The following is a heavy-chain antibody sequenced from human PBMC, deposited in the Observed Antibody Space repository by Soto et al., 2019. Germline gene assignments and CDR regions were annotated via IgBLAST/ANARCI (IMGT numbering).Heavy chain of an antibody. CDR2: INPKTGDT. D-gene: IGHD6-6*01. CDR3: VTGDHLVR. J-gene: IGHJ4*02. Sequence: QMQLVQSGAEARKPGASVKVSCKTSGYTFTGYYLHWVRQAPGRGLEWAGWINPKTGDTNNAQNVQGRVTMTTGTSISTGYMELSGLKSDDTPVYYCVTGDHLVRWGQGTRVTVSS. CDR1: GYTFTGYY. V-gene: IGHV1-2*02.